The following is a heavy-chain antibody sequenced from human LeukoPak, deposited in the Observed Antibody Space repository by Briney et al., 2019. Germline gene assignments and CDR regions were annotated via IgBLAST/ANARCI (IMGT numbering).Heavy chain of an antibody. D-gene: IGHD3-22*01. Sequence: GASVKVSCKASGYTFTSYGFSWVRQAPGQGLEWMGWISAYNGNTNYAQKLQGRVTMTTDTSTSTAYMELRSLRSDDTAVYYCARDRYDSSGPHNWFDPWGQGTLVTVSS. CDR2: ISAYNGNT. CDR3: ARDRYDSSGPHNWFDP. V-gene: IGHV1-18*01. J-gene: IGHJ5*02. CDR1: GYTFTSYG.